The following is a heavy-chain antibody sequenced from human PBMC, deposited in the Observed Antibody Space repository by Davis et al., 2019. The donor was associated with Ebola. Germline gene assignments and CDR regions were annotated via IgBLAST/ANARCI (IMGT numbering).Heavy chain of an antibody. J-gene: IGHJ3*01. CDR3: VKDTSNIWFDV. V-gene: IGHV3-53*01. CDR1: GFTVSYNY. CDR2: YGTSADT. Sequence: GESLKISCVVSGFTVSYNYMGWVRQAPGKGLEWVSTYGTSADTYYADSVKGRFTISRDNSKNTLHLQMNSLRVEDTAMYYCVKDTSNIWFDVWGQGTLVTVSA. D-gene: IGHD2/OR15-2a*01.